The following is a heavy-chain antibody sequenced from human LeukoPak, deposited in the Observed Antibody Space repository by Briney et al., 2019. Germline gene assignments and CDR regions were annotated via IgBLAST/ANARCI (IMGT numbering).Heavy chain of an antibody. V-gene: IGHV3-23*01. CDR1: GFTFSYYA. Sequence: GGSLRLSCAASGFTFSYYAMSWVRQAPGKGLEWVSAISGNGGSTYYADSVKGRFTISRDNSKNTLYLQMNSLRAEDTAVYYCAKDHTVSITYYFDYWGQGTLVTVSS. J-gene: IGHJ4*02. CDR3: AKDHTVSITYYFDY. CDR2: ISGNGGST. D-gene: IGHD1-20*01.